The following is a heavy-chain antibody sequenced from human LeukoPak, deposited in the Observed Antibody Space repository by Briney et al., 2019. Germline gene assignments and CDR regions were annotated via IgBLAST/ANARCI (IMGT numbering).Heavy chain of an antibody. Sequence: SETLSLTCAVSGGSISSSSYYWGWIRQPPGRGLEWIGSVYYSGSTYYNPSLKSRVSISVDTSKNQFSLKLRSVTAADTAVYYCARLRIAVGGFDYWGQGTLLTVSS. CDR1: GGSISSSSYY. V-gene: IGHV4-39*01. CDR3: ARLRIAVGGFDY. CDR2: VYYSGST. J-gene: IGHJ4*02. D-gene: IGHD6-19*01.